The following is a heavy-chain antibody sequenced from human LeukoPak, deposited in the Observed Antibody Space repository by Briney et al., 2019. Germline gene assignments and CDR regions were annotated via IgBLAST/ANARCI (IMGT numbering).Heavy chain of an antibody. D-gene: IGHD3-22*01. CDR2: INPNSGGT. V-gene: IGHV1-2*02. Sequence: GASVKVSCKASGYTFTDYYMHWVRQAPGQGLEWMGWINPNSGGTNFAQKFQGRVSMTRDTSISTAYMELSSLRSEDTAVYYCARTYYYDSSGLGAFDIWGQGTMVTVSS. CDR3: ARTYYYDSSGLGAFDI. CDR1: GYTFTDYY. J-gene: IGHJ3*02.